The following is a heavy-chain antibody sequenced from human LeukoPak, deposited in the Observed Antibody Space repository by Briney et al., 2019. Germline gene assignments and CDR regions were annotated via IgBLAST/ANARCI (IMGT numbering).Heavy chain of an antibody. Sequence: GGSLRLSCAASGFTFSSYGMHWVRQAPGKGLEWVAVISYDGSNKYYADSVKGRFTISRDNSKNTLYLQMNSLRAEDTAVYYCARGDSSGYGNFDYWGQGTLVTVSS. J-gene: IGHJ4*02. V-gene: IGHV3-30*03. CDR1: GFTFSSYG. D-gene: IGHD3-22*01. CDR3: ARGDSSGYGNFDY. CDR2: ISYDGSNK.